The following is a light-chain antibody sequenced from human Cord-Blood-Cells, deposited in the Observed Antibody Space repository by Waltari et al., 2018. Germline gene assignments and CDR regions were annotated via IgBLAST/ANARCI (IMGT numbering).Light chain of an antibody. V-gene: IGLV4-69*01. Sequence: QLVLTQSPSASASLGASVKLTCTLSSGPSSYAIAWPQQHPEKGPRYLMKLNSDGSHSKGDGIPDRFSGSSSGAERYLTISSLQSEDEADYYCQTWGTGIRVFGGGTKLTVL. CDR3: QTWGTGIRV. CDR2: LNSDGSH. CDR1: SGPSSYA. J-gene: IGLJ3*02.